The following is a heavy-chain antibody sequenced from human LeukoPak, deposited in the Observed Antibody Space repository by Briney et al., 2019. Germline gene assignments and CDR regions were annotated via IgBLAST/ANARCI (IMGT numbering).Heavy chain of an antibody. V-gene: IGHV3-9*03. CDR2: ISWNSGSI. J-gene: IGHJ4*02. CDR1: GFTFDDYA. CDR3: AKARGNDPYYFDY. D-gene: IGHD1-1*01. Sequence: TGGSLRLSCAASGFTFDDYAMHWVRQAPGKGLEWVSGISWNSGSIGYADSVKGRFTISRDNAKNSLYLQMNSLRAEDMALYYCAKARGNDPYYFDYWGQGTLVTVSS.